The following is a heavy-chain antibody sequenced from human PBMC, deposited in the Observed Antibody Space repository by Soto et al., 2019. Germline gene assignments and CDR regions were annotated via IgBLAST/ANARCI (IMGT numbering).Heavy chain of an antibody. D-gene: IGHD2-2*01. CDR2: FDPEDGET. J-gene: IGHJ6*02. CDR1: GYTLTELS. CDR3: ATSVIHGTGNIVVVPAATYQALNGMDV. Sequence: ASVKVSCKVSGYTLTELSMHWVRQAPGKGLEWMGGFDPEDGETIYAQKFQGRVTMTEDTSTDTAYMELSSLRSEDTAVYYCATSVIHGTGNIVVVPAATYQALNGMDVWGQGTTVTVYS. V-gene: IGHV1-24*01.